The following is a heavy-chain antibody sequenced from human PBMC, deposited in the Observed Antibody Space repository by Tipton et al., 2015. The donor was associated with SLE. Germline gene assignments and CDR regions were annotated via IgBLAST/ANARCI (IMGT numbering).Heavy chain of an antibody. CDR1: GGSISAYY. Sequence: TLSLTCTVSGGSISAYYWSWIRQPPGKGPEWIGYIYYSGTISYNPSLKGRATISLDTSKNQFAVKLSSVTAADTAVYYCARRDSGWLWYFDLWGRGTLVTVSS. CDR3: ARRDSGWLWYFDL. J-gene: IGHJ2*01. V-gene: IGHV4-59*07. D-gene: IGHD6-19*01. CDR2: IYYSGTI.